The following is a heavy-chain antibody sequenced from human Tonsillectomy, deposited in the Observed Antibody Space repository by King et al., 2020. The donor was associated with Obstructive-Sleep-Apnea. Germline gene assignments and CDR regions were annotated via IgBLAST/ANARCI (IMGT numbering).Heavy chain of an antibody. CDR2: ISSTGAYI. D-gene: IGHD3-9*01. V-gene: IGHV3-21*01. J-gene: IGHJ6*02. Sequence: VQLVESGGGLVKPGGSLRLSCAASGFTFSAYSMSWVRQAPGKGLEWVSSISSTGAYIYYAASLKGRFTISRDNAEDSLYLQISGLRAEDTAVYFCARDLRHQSFDSRVIYGLDVWGQGTTVTDSS. CDR1: GFTFSAYS. CDR3: ARDLRHQSFDSRVIYGLDV.